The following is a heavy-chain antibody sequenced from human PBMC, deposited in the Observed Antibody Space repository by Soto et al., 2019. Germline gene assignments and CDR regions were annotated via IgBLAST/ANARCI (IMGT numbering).Heavy chain of an antibody. Sequence: PGGSLRLSCAASGFTVSSKYMSWVRQAPGKGLEWVSLIQSGGPTYYADSVKGRFTISRDNSKNTLYLQMNSLRAEDTAVYYCAKASSSWYRVIDYWGQGTLVTVSS. CDR3: AKASSSWYRVIDY. CDR2: IQSGGPT. CDR1: GFTVSSKY. J-gene: IGHJ4*02. V-gene: IGHV3-66*01. D-gene: IGHD6-13*01.